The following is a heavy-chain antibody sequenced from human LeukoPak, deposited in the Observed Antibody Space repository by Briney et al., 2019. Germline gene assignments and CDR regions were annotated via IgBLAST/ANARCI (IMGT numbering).Heavy chain of an antibody. CDR2: IYTSGST. CDR3: ARGGYGSGWDYMDV. D-gene: IGHD3-10*01. V-gene: IGHV4-4*07. CDR1: GGSISSYY. J-gene: IGHJ6*03. Sequence: PSETLSLTCTVSGGSISSYYWSWIRQPAGKGLEWIGRIYTSGSTNYNPSLKSRVTMSVDTSKNQFSLKLSSVTAADTAVYYCARGGYGSGWDYMDVWGKGTTVTVSS.